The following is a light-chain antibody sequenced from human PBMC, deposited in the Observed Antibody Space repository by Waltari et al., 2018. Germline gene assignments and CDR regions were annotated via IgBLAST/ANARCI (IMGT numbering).Light chain of an antibody. V-gene: IGKV3-20*01. CDR2: GAS. CDR1: QSVSRT. J-gene: IGKJ1*01. CDR3: QHYVRLPAT. Sequence: EIVLTPSPGTLSLSPGERATLSCRASQSVSRTLAWYQQKPGQAPKLLIYGASIRATGIPDRFTGSGSGTDFSLTISSLEPEDVAIYFCQHYVRLPATFGQGTKVEIK.